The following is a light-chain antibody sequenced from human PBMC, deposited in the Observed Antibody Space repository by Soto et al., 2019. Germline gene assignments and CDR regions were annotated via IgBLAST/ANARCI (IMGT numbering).Light chain of an antibody. CDR3: SSYTSRNSLFV. J-gene: IGLJ1*01. CDR1: SSDVGSSDY. CDR2: EVS. Sequence: QSVLTQPASVSVSPGQSITISCTGTSSDVGSSDYVSWYQQHPGKVPKLMIYEVSNRPSGVSNRFSASKSGNTAFLTISGLQAEDEADYYCSSYTSRNSLFVFGTGTKVTV. V-gene: IGLV2-14*01.